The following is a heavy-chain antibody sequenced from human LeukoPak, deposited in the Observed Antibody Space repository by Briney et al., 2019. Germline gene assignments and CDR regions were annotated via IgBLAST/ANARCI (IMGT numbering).Heavy chain of an antibody. CDR1: GFTFSSYD. V-gene: IGHV3-13*01. J-gene: IGHJ4*02. Sequence: PGGSLRLSCAASGFTFSSYDMHWVRQATGKGLEWVSAIGTAGDTYYPGSVKGRFTISRENAKNSLYLQMNSLRAEDTAVYYCAKDGCSSTSCPGAFDYWGQGTLVTVSS. CDR2: IGTAGDT. CDR3: AKDGCSSTSCPGAFDY. D-gene: IGHD2-2*01.